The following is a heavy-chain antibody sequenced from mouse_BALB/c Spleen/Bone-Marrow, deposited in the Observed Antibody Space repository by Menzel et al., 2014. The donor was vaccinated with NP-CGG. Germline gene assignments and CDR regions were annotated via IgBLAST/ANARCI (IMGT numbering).Heavy chain of an antibody. CDR3: ARHSDYDYFDY. V-gene: IGHV5-12*02. J-gene: IGHJ2*01. D-gene: IGHD2-4*01. Sequence: EVQLVESGGGLVQPGGSLKLSCATSGFTFSDYYMYWVRQTPEKRLEWVAYISNGGGSTYYPDTVKGRFTISRDNAKNTLYLQMSRLRSEDTAMYYRARHSDYDYFDYWGQGTTLTVSS. CDR2: ISNGGGST. CDR1: GFTFSDYY.